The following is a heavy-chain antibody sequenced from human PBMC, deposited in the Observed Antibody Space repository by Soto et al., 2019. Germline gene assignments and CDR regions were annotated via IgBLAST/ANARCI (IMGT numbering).Heavy chain of an antibody. V-gene: IGHV3-15*01. J-gene: IGHJ4*02. Sequence: GGSLRLSYAASGFTFSNAWMSWVRQAPGKGLEWVGRIKSKTDGGTTDYAAPVKGRFTISRDDSKNTLYLQMNSLKTEDTAVYYCTTVLGYCSGGSCPYYFDYWGQGTLVTVSS. CDR1: GFTFSNAW. CDR2: IKSKTDGGTT. D-gene: IGHD2-15*01. CDR3: TTVLGYCSGGSCPYYFDY.